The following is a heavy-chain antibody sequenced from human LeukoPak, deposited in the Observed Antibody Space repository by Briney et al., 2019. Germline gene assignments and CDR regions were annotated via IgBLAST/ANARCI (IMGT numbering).Heavy chain of an antibody. V-gene: IGHV1-2*02. CDR3: ARPRLEGSSGYYPIGWMGSAAFDI. CDR2: INPNSGGI. D-gene: IGHD3-22*01. CDR1: EYFFIDHY. J-gene: IGHJ3*02. Sequence: ASLKVSCKTPEYFFIDHYINWVRQAPGQGLEWMGWINPNSGGINYAQKFQGRVTMTRDTSISTVYMELSRLGSDDTAVYYCARPRLEGSSGYYPIGWMGSAAFDIWGQGTMVTVSS.